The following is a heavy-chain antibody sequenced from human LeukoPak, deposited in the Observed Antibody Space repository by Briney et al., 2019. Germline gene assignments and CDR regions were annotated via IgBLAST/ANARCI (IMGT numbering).Heavy chain of an antibody. V-gene: IGHV4-38-2*02. J-gene: IGHJ3*01. CDR1: GYSISSGYY. D-gene: IGHD6-19*01. CDR3: ARSRLAVAALHV. CDR2: IYHSGST. Sequence: SETLSLTCTVSGYSISSGYYWGWIRQPPGKGLEWIGSIYHSGSTYYNPSLKSRVTISVDTSKNQFSLKLSSVTAADTAVYYCARSRLAVAALHVWGQGTMVTVSS.